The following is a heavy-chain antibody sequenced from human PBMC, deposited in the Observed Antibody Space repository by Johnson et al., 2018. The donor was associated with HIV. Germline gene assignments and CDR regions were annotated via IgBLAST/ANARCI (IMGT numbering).Heavy chain of an antibody. Sequence: QVQLVESGGGVVQPGRSLRLSCAAFGFTFSSYGIHWVRQAPGKGLEWVAVIWYDGSNKYYADSVKGRFTISRDNSKNTLYLQMNTLRAKDTAVYYCGGVGRTGSAFDMWGLGTMVTVSS. V-gene: IGHV3-33*01. J-gene: IGHJ3*02. CDR3: GGVGRTGSAFDM. CDR1: GFTFSSYG. CDR2: IWYDGSNK. D-gene: IGHD2-15*01.